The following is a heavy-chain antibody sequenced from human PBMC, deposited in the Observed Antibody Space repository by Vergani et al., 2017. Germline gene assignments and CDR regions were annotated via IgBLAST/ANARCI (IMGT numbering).Heavy chain of an antibody. D-gene: IGHD4-17*01. CDR2: IYYSGST. CDR3: ARYQGDYGTREGDNWFDP. V-gene: IGHV4-31*03. Sequence: QVQLPQWGPGLVKPSQTLSLTCTVSGGSISSGGYYWSWIRQHPGKGLEWIGYIYYSGSTYYNPSLKSRVTISVDTSKNQFSLKLSSVTAADTAVYYCARYQGDYGTREGDNWFDPWGQGTLVTVSS. CDR1: GGSISSGGYY. J-gene: IGHJ5*02.